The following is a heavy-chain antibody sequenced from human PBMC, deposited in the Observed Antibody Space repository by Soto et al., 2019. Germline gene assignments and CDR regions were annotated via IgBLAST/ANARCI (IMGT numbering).Heavy chain of an antibody. CDR1: GFTFSDYY. Sequence: QVQLVESGGGLVKPGGSLRLSCAASGFTFSDYYMSWIRQAPGKGLEWVSYISSSSSYTNYADSVKGRFTTSRDNAKNSLYLQMNSVRAEDTAVYYCARDRYSSSWDKFDYWGQGTLVTVSS. D-gene: IGHD6-13*01. CDR3: ARDRYSSSWDKFDY. J-gene: IGHJ4*02. CDR2: ISSSSSYT. V-gene: IGHV3-11*06.